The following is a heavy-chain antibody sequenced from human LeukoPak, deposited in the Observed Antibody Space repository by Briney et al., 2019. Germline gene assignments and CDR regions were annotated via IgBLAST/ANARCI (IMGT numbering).Heavy chain of an antibody. Sequence: GGSLRLSCTASGFTFGDYAMSWIRQAPGKGLEWVGFIRSKAYGETADYAASVKGRFTISRDDSKAIAYLQMNSLRAEDTAVYYCAKDGGLWVSAHWGDSWGRGTLVTVSS. CDR2: IRSKAYGETA. D-gene: IGHD7-27*01. J-gene: IGHJ4*02. V-gene: IGHV3-49*03. CDR1: GFTFGDYA. CDR3: AKDGGLWVSAHWGDS.